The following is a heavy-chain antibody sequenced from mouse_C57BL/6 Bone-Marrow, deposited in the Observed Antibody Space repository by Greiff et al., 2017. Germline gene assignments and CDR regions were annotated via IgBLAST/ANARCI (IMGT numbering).Heavy chain of an antibody. D-gene: IGHD2-3*01. V-gene: IGHV1-63*01. CDR2: IYPGGGYT. Sequence: VKVVESGAELVRPGTSVKMSCKASGYTFTNYWIGWAKQRPGHGLEWIGDIYPGGGYTNYNEKFKGKATLTADKSSSTAYTQFSSLTSEDSAIYYCARSDDTLFDYWGQGTTLTVSS. CDR3: ARSDDTLFDY. J-gene: IGHJ2*01. CDR1: GYTFTNYW.